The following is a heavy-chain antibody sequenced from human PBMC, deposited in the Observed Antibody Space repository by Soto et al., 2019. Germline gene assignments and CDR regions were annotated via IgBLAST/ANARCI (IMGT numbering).Heavy chain of an antibody. Sequence: SETLSLTCTVSGGSISSYYWSWIRQPPGKGLEWIGYIYYSGSTNYNPSLKSRVTISVDKSKNQYSLKLSSVTAADTAVYYCASRKSRGGDIDYWGQGTLVTVSS. CDR3: ASRKSRGGDIDY. CDR1: GGSISSYY. D-gene: IGHD2-21*02. V-gene: IGHV4-59*01. CDR2: IYYSGST. J-gene: IGHJ4*02.